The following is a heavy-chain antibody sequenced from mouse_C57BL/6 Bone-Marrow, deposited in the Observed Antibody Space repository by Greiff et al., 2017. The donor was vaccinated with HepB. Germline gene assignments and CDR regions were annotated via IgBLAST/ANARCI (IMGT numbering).Heavy chain of an antibody. Sequence: EVQLQESGGDLVKPGGSLKLSCAASGFTFSSYGMSWVRQTPDKRLEWVATISSGGSYTYYPDSVKGRITISGDNAKNTLYLQMSSLKSEDTAMYYCARGDSPYYYAMDYWGQGTSVTVSS. D-gene: IGHD3-3*01. V-gene: IGHV5-6*01. CDR2: ISSGGSYT. CDR1: GFTFSSYG. CDR3: ARGDSPYYYAMDY. J-gene: IGHJ4*01.